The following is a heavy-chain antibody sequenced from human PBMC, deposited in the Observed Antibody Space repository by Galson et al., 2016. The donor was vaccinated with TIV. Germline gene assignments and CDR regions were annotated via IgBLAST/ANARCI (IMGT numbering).Heavy chain of an antibody. J-gene: IGHJ3*02. CDR2: INHGGDT. CDR1: GGSLSGHY. Sequence: SETLSLTCAVYGGSLSGHYWSWIRQPPGKGLEWIGEINHGGDTNYSPSLKSRVTISLDTSKNQFSLNLNSVTAADTAVYYCARHSTSGFPGIQVAARRRPFDIWGQGTMVTVSA. CDR3: ARHSTSGFPGIQVAARRRPFDI. V-gene: IGHV4-34*01. D-gene: IGHD6-19*01.